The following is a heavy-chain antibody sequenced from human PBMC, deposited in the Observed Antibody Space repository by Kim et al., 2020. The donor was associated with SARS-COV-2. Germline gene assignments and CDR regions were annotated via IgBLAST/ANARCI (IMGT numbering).Heavy chain of an antibody. CDR1: GGSISSYY. CDR3: ARNRLWGTPYYYYYYGMDV. V-gene: IGHV4-59*13. J-gene: IGHJ6*01. Sequence: SETLSLTCTVSGGSISSYYWSWIRQPPGKGLEWIGYIYYSGSTNYNPSLKSRVTISVDTSKNQFSLKLSSVTAADTAVYYCARNRLWGTPYYYYYYGMDV. CDR2: IYYSGST. D-gene: IGHD3-16*01.